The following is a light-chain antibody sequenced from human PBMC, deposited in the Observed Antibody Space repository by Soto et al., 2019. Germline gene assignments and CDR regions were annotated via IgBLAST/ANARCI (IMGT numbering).Light chain of an antibody. CDR3: SSYTSDWGV. CDR2: YDD. J-gene: IGLJ1*01. CDR1: SSNIGNNA. Sequence: QSVLTQPPSVSEAPRQRVTISCSGSSSNIGNNAVNWYQQLPGKAPKLLMYYDDLLTSGVSDRFSGSKSGTSASLAISGLQSEDEADYYCSSYTSDWGVFGTGTKLTVL. V-gene: IGLV1-36*01.